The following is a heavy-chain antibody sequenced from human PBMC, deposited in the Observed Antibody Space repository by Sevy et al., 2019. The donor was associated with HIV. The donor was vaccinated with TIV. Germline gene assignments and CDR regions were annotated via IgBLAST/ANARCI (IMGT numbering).Heavy chain of an antibody. V-gene: IGHV1-3*01. CDR3: ARGLGYGIAEAGRDY. D-gene: IGHD6-13*01. CDR2: INAGNGNT. CDR1: GYTFTSYA. J-gene: IGHJ4*02. Sequence: ASVKVSCKASGYTFTSYAMHWVRQAPGQRLEWMGWINAGNGNTKYSQKFQGRVTITRETSGSTAYMELSSLGSEDTAVYYCARGLGYGIAEAGRDYWGQGTLVTVSS.